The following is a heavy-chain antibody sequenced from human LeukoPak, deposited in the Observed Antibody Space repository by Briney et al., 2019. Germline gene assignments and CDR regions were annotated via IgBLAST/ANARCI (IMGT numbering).Heavy chain of an antibody. CDR3: VREDHGSFDY. CDR2: ISSGSTYI. CDR1: GFSFSTYY. J-gene: IGHJ4*02. Sequence: GGSLRLSCAASGFSFSTYYVNWVRQAPGKGLEWVACISSGSTYIFHADSVRGRFAVSRDNAKNSLYLQMNSLRADDTAVYYCVREDHGSFDYWGRGSLVTVSS. V-gene: IGHV3-21*01.